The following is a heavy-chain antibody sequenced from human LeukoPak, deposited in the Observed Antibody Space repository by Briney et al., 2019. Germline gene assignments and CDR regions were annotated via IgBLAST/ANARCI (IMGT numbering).Heavy chain of an antibody. J-gene: IGHJ3*02. Sequence: ASVKVSCKASGYTFTSYAMNWVRQAPGQGLEWMGWINPNSGGTNYAQKFQGWVTMTRDTSISTAYMELSRLRSDDTAVYYCAREGNLPQNDAFDIWGQGTMVTVSS. D-gene: IGHD4-23*01. CDR3: AREGNLPQNDAFDI. V-gene: IGHV1-2*04. CDR2: INPNSGGT. CDR1: GYTFTSYA.